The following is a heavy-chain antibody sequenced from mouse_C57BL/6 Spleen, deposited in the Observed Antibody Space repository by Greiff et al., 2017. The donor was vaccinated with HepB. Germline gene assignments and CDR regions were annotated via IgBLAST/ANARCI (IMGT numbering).Heavy chain of an antibody. CDR2: ISYDGSN. Sequence: DVQLVESGPGLVKPSQSLSLTCSVTGYSITSGYYWNWIRQFPGNKLEWMGYISYDGSNNYNPSLKNRISITRDTSKNQFFLKLNSVTTEDTATYYCAREGWLLLYAMDYWGQGTSVTVSS. CDR3: AREGWLLLYAMDY. D-gene: IGHD2-3*01. J-gene: IGHJ4*01. V-gene: IGHV3-6*01. CDR1: GYSITSGYY.